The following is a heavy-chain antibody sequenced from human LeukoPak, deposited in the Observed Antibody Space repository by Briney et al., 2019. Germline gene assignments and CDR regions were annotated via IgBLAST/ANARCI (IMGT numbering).Heavy chain of an antibody. J-gene: IGHJ4*02. V-gene: IGHV3-7*01. CDR3: ARDRQIAY. CDR1: GFTFSNYW. CDR2: IKQDGSEK. Sequence: QPGGSLRLSCAASGFTFSNYWLTWVRQAPGQGLEWVANIKQDGSEKHYVDSVKGRFAISGDNAKNSQYLQMNSLRAEDTAVYYCARDRQIAYWGQGTLVTVSS.